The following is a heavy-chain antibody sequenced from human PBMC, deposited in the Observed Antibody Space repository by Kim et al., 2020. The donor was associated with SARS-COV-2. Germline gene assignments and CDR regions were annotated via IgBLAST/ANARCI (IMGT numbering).Heavy chain of an antibody. CDR3: AKGKGVLIQYNGFDP. V-gene: IGHV3-23*01. J-gene: IGHJ5*02. Sequence: SVRGRFTIARANSKNTLDLQMNSLRAEDTAVYDCAKGKGVLIQYNGFDPWGQGTLVTVSS. D-gene: IGHD3-10*01.